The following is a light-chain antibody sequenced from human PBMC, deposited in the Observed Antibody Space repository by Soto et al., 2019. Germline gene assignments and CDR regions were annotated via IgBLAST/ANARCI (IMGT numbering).Light chain of an antibody. CDR2: GNS. CDR1: SSNIGAGYD. CDR3: QSYDSSLSGFYV. Sequence: QSVLTQPPSVSGAPGQRVTISCTGSSSNIGAGYDVHWYQQLPGTAPKLLIYGNSNRPSGVPDRLSGSKSGTSASLAITGLQAEYEADYYCQSYDSSLSGFYVFGTGTKLTVL. J-gene: IGLJ1*01. V-gene: IGLV1-40*01.